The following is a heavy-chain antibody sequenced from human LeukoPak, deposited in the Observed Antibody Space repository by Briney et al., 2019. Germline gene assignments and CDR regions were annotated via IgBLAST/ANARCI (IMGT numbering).Heavy chain of an antibody. D-gene: IGHD6-19*01. Sequence: ASVKLSCKASQYTFTGYYIHWVRQAPGQGLEWMGIINPSRGNSAYAQMFRGRLTMPRDTSTSTVYMELSSLRSEDTAVYYCARTPLAGTGYFDYWGQGTLVTVSS. J-gene: IGHJ4*02. CDR1: QYTFTGYY. CDR2: INPSRGNS. CDR3: ARTPLAGTGYFDY. V-gene: IGHV1-46*01.